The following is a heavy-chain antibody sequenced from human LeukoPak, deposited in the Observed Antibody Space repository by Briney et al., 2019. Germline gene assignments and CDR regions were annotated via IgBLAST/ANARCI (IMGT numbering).Heavy chain of an antibody. Sequence: XLXXXXGISWNSGSIGYADSVKGRFTISRDNAKNSLYLQMNSLRAEDTALYYCAKESGWYRGYFDYWGQGTLVTVSS. CDR3: AKESGWYRGYFDY. V-gene: IGHV3-9*01. CDR2: ISWNSGSI. J-gene: IGHJ4*02. D-gene: IGHD6-19*01.